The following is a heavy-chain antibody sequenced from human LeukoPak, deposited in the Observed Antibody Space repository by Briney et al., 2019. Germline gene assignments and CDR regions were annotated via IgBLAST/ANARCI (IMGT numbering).Heavy chain of an antibody. V-gene: IGHV3-74*01. Sequence: GGSLRLSCAASGFTFSSYRMHWVRQTPGKGLVWVSRISTDGTTTNYADSVKGRFTISRDNAKNTLYLQINSLRAEDTAVYYCARGVVVATFDPWGQGTLVTVSS. CDR2: ISTDGTTT. D-gene: IGHD2-21*01. CDR3: ARGVVVATFDP. J-gene: IGHJ5*02. CDR1: GFTFSSYR.